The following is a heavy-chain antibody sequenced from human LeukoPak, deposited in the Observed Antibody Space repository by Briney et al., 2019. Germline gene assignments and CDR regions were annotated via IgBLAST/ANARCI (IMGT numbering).Heavy chain of an antibody. Sequence: GGSLRLSCAASGFTFSSFGMHWVRQAPGKGLEWVAGISYDGSSKYYADSVKGRFTISRDNSRNTLYLQMNSLRVEDTAVYYCGRDLIGTAASWDSWGQGTLVTVSS. CDR2: ISYDGSSK. J-gene: IGHJ4*02. CDR1: GFTFSSFG. CDR3: GRDLIGTAASWDS. V-gene: IGHV3-30*03. D-gene: IGHD6-25*01.